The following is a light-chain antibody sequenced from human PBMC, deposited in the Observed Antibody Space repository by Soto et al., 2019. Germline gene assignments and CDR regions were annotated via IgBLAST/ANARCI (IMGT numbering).Light chain of an antibody. CDR3: QQYNDNWT. J-gene: IGKJ1*01. CDR1: QSISSW. V-gene: IGKV1-5*03. CDR2: KAS. Sequence: DIQMTQSPSTLSASVGDRVTITCRASQSISSWLAWYQQKPGKAPKLLIYKASTLQSGVPSRFSGSGSGTEFTLAISSLQPDDSATYYCQQYNDNWTFGQGTKVEIK.